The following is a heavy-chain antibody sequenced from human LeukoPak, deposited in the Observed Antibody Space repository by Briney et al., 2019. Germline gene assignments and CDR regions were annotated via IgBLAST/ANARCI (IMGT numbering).Heavy chain of an antibody. V-gene: IGHV1-18*01. D-gene: IGHD3-3*01. CDR1: GYTFNSYD. J-gene: IGHJ4*02. CDR2: ISTYNGNT. Sequence: ASVKVSCKASGYTFNSYDISWVRQAPGQGLEWMAWISTYNGNTNYALKVQGRATMATDTSTSTAYMELRSLRSDDTAVYYCARVLRYDFWSAYYFDYWGQGTLVTVSS. CDR3: ARVLRYDFWSAYYFDY.